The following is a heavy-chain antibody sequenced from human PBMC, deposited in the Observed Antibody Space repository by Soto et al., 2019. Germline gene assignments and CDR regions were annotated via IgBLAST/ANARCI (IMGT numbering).Heavy chain of an antibody. CDR2: TIPIFGPP. CDR3: ARALWFGGSLHYGMDV. J-gene: IGHJ6*02. CDR1: GGTFSSYA. Sequence: QVQLVQSGAEVKKPGSSVKVSCKASGGTFSSYAIHWVRQAPGQGLEWMGGTIPIFGPPNYAQKFQGRVTITADESTSTVYTELISLISEDTAVYFCARALWFGGSLHYGMDVWGQGTSVTVSS. V-gene: IGHV1-69*01. D-gene: IGHD3-10*01.